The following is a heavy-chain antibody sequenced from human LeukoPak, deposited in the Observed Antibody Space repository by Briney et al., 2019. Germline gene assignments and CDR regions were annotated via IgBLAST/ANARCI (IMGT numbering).Heavy chain of an antibody. CDR3: ARDSADYYGSGSYPGFDP. CDR2: IFTSGST. J-gene: IGHJ5*02. V-gene: IGHV4-4*07. D-gene: IGHD3-10*01. Sequence: SETLSLTCSVSSGSISNFHWSWIRQPAGKGLEWIGRIFTSGSTNYNPSLKSRVTMSVDTSKNQFSLKMSSVTAADTAVYYCARDSADYYGSGSYPGFDPWGQGTLVTVSS. CDR1: SGSISNFH.